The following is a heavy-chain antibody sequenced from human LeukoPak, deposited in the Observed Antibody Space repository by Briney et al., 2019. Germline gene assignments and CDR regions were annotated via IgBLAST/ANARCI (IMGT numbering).Heavy chain of an antibody. CDR1: GYTFTSYD. CDR2: MNPSSGNT. D-gene: IGHD6-13*01. CDR3: ARGSQQLALWGD. J-gene: IGHJ4*02. V-gene: IGHV1-8*01. Sequence: ASVKVSCKASGYTFTSYDINWVRQATGQGLEWMGWMNPSSGNTGYAQKFQGRVTMTRNTSISTAYMELSSLRSEDTAVYYCARGSQQLALWGDLGQGTLVTVSS.